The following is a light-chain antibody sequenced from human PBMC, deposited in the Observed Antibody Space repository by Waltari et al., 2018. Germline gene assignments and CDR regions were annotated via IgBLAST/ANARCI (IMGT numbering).Light chain of an antibody. CDR3: AAWDDSLNGWV. Sequence: QSALTQAPSASGTPGQTVTISCSGSRSTLGGNSVAWHQQPPGMAPTLLIYRNDQRPTDVPDRVSGSKSGTSASLAISGLRSEDEASYHCAAWDDSLNGWVFGGGTKLTVL. CDR1: RSTLGGNS. V-gene: IGLV1-44*01. J-gene: IGLJ3*02. CDR2: RND.